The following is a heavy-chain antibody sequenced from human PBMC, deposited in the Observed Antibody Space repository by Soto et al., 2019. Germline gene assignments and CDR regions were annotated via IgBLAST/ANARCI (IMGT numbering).Heavy chain of an antibody. D-gene: IGHD3-22*01. CDR1: GFTFSSYG. V-gene: IGHV3-33*01. CDR3: ARGSYYYDSSGSNWFDP. J-gene: IGHJ5*02. Sequence: PGGSLRLSCAASGFTFSSYGMHWVRQAPGKGLEWVAVIWYDGSNKYYADSVKGRFTISGDNSKNTLYLQMNSLRAEDTAVYYCARGSYYYDSSGSNWFDPWGQGTLVTVSS. CDR2: IWYDGSNK.